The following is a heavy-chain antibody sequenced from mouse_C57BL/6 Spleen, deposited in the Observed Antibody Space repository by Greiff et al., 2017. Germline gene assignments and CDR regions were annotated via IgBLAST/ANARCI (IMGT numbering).Heavy chain of an antibody. D-gene: IGHD2-4*01. V-gene: IGHV2-9-1*01. CDR2: IWTGGGT. CDR1: GFSFTSYA. Sequence: VMLVESGPGLVAPSQSLSITCTVSGFSFTSYAISWVRQPPGKGLEWLGVIWTGGGTNYNSALKSRLSISKDNSKSQVFLKMNSLQTDDTARYYCARNFDYDRVYYYAMDYWGQGTSVTVSS. CDR3: ARNFDYDRVYYYAMDY. J-gene: IGHJ4*01.